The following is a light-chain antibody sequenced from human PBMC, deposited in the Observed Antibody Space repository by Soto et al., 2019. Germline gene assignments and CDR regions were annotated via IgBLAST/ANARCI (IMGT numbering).Light chain of an antibody. V-gene: IGKV3-15*01. J-gene: IGKJ1*01. CDR1: QSLSTN. CDR2: GAS. Sequence: EIVMTQSPATLSVSPVERATLSCRASQSLSTNLAWYQQKPGQSPRLLIYGASTRATGVPARFSGSGSGTEFTLTISSLQSEDFAVYYCQQYTNWPPWTFGQGTKVVIK. CDR3: QQYTNWPPWT.